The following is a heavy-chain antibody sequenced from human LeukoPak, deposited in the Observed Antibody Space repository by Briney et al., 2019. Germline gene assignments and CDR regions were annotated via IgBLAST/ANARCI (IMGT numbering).Heavy chain of an antibody. Sequence: ASVKVSCKASGYTFTSYYMHWVRQAPGQGLEWMGIINPSGGSTSYAQKFQGRVTMTRDTSTSTVYMELSSLRSEDTAVYYCASVGRQGYSSSWCWFDPWGQGTLVTVSS. CDR1: GYTFTSYY. D-gene: IGHD6-13*01. CDR2: INPSGGST. V-gene: IGHV1-46*01. J-gene: IGHJ5*02. CDR3: ASVGRQGYSSSWCWFDP.